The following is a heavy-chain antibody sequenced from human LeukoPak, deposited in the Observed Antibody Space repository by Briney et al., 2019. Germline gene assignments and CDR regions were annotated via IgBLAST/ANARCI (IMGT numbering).Heavy chain of an antibody. CDR3: AREGVPGATAHHYDY. CDR1: GFTFSSYS. CDR2: ISSSSRYI. J-gene: IGHJ4*02. Sequence: GGSLRLSCAASGFTFSSYSMNWVRQAPGKGLEWVSSISSSSRYIYYADSMKGRFTISRDNAKNSLYLQMNSLRAEDTGVYYCAREGVPGATAHHYDYWGQGSLVTVSS. V-gene: IGHV3-21*01. D-gene: IGHD1-26*01.